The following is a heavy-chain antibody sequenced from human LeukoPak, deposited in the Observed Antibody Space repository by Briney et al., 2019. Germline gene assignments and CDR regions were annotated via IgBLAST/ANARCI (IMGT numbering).Heavy chain of an antibody. CDR1: GFTFSNAW. CDR3: AASTVSHYYFDY. CDR2: ITSGGGGT. Sequence: GGSLRLSCAASGFTFSNAWMSWVRQAPGKGLEWVSTITSGGGGTYYTDSVKGRFIISRDNSKNTLYLQMNSLRADDTALYYCAASTVSHYYFDYWGQGTLVTVSS. D-gene: IGHD4-11*01. V-gene: IGHV3-23*01. J-gene: IGHJ4*02.